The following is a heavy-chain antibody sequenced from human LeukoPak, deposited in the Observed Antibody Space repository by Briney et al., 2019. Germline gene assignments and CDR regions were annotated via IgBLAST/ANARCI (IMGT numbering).Heavy chain of an antibody. Sequence: SVKVSCKASGGTFSSYAISWVRQAPGQGLEWMGGIIPIFGTANYAQKFQGRVTITADESTSTAYMEPSSLRSEDTAVYCCARGNVLTGYHKYFQHWGQGTLVTVSS. CDR1: GGTFSSYA. V-gene: IGHV1-69*01. CDR2: IIPIFGTA. J-gene: IGHJ1*01. CDR3: ARGNVLTGYHKYFQH. D-gene: IGHD3-9*01.